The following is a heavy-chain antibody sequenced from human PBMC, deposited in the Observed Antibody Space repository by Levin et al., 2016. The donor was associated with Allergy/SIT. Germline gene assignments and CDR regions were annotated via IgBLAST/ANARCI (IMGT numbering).Heavy chain of an antibody. CDR3: AHRTRHCSRGNCYSAFDI. V-gene: IGHV2-5*01. Sequence: SGPTLVKPTQTLTLTCTFSGFSFSTNGEGVGWIRLPPGKALEWLALIYWNDDKRYSPSLKSRLTITKDTSKSQVVLTMTNMDPVDTATYYCAHRTRHCSRGNCYSAFDIWGQGTMVTVSS. CDR2: IYWNDDK. CDR1: GFSFSTNGEG. D-gene: IGHD2-15*01. J-gene: IGHJ3*02.